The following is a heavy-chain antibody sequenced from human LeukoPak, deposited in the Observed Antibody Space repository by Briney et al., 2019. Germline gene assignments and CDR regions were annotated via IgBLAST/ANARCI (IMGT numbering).Heavy chain of an antibody. CDR3: ARDCSGGSCHAG. CDR1: GGTFSSYA. D-gene: IGHD2-15*01. Sequence: GASVKVSRKASGGTFSSYAIGWVRQAPGQGLEWMGGIIPIFGTANYAQKFQGRVTITADESTSTAYMELSSLRSEDTAVYYCARDCSGGSCHAGWGQGTLVTVSS. J-gene: IGHJ4*02. V-gene: IGHV1-69*13. CDR2: IIPIFGTA.